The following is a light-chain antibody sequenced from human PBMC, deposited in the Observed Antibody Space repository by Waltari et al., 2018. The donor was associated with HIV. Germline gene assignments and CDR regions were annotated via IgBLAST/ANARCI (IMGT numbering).Light chain of an antibody. CDR2: WAS. CDR3: QQYYTLPYT. V-gene: IGKV4-1*01. Sequence: DVILTQSPDYLAVSVVERATLTCKSSPSLLYRSTNKNSLAWYQKKPGQRPKLLIYWASTRDAVVPDRFSGSGSGTDSTLTISSLRAEDVAVYYCQQYYTLPYTFGQGTKLEIK. J-gene: IGKJ2*01. CDR1: PSLLYRSTNKNS.